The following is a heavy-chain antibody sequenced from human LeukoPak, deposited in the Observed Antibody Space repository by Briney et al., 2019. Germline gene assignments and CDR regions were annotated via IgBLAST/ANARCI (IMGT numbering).Heavy chain of an antibody. J-gene: IGHJ5*02. D-gene: IGHD6-19*01. CDR2: INHSGST. Sequence: SETLSLTCAVYGGSFSGYYWSWIRQPPGKGLEWIGEINHSGSTNYNPSLKSRVTISVDTSKNQFSLKLSSVTAADTAVYYCVSIAVAGTTENWFDPWGQGTLVTVSS. CDR3: VSIAVAGTTENWFDP. V-gene: IGHV4-34*01. CDR1: GGSFSGYY.